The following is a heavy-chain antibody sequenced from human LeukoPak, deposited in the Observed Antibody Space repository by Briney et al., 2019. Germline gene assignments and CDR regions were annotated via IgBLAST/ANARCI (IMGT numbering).Heavy chain of an antibody. V-gene: IGHV4-59*01. CDR3: ARDVPPGA. J-gene: IGHJ5*02. CDR1: GGSISNYF. D-gene: IGHD7-27*01. Sequence: SETLSLTCTVSGGSISNYFWSWIRQPPGKGLEWIGYIYYSGSTNYNPSLKSRVTISVDTSKNQFSLKLNSVTAADTAVYYCARDVPPGAWGQGTLVTVSS. CDR2: IYYSGST.